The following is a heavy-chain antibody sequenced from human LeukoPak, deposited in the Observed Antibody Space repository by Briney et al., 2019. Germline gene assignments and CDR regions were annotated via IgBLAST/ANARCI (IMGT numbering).Heavy chain of an antibody. V-gene: IGHV3-7*03. CDR3: ARGLGSDGDYYPDRAFDI. D-gene: IGHD2-21*02. CDR2: INQDRSVT. Sequence: GGSLRLSCAASGFTFSTYWMSWVRQAPGKGLEWLDNINQDRSVTYYVDSVKGRFTITRDNAKNSVYLQMSSLRAEDTAIFYCARGLGSDGDYYPDRAFDIWGQGTMVTVSS. J-gene: IGHJ3*02. CDR1: GFTFSTYW.